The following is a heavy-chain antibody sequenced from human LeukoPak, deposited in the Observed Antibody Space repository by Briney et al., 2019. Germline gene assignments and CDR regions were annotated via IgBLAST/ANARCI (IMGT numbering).Heavy chain of an antibody. Sequence: LTGRSLRLSCAASGFTFSSYGMHWVRQAPGKGLEWVAVISYDGSNKYYADSVKGRSTISRDNSKNTLYLQMNSLRAEDTAVYYCAKDFYGDYLYGMDVWGQGTTVTVSS. CDR2: ISYDGSNK. J-gene: IGHJ6*02. V-gene: IGHV3-30*18. D-gene: IGHD4-17*01. CDR3: AKDFYGDYLYGMDV. CDR1: GFTFSSYG.